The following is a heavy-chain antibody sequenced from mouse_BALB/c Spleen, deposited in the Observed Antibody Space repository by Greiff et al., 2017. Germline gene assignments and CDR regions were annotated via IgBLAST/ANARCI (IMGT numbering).Heavy chain of an antibody. J-gene: IGHJ4*01. V-gene: IGHV2-9-2*01. D-gene: IGHD1-1*01. CDR2: IWTGGGT. CDR1: GFSLTSYD. CDR3: VREGYYGSSYVENSMDY. Sequence: VKVVESGPGLVAPSQSLSITCTVSGFSLTSYDISWIRQPPGKGLEWLGVIWTGGGTNYNSAFMSRLSISKDNSKSQVFLKMNSLQTDDTAIYYCVREGYYGSSYVENSMDYWGQGTSVTVSS.